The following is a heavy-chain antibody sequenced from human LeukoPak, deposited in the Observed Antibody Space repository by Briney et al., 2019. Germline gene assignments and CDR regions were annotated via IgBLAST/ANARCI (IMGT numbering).Heavy chain of an antibody. CDR1: GGSISSSSYY. J-gene: IGHJ5*02. Sequence: SETLSLTCTVSGGSISSSSYYWGWIRQPPGKGLEWIGSIYYSGSTYYNPSLKSRVTISVDTSKNQFSLKLSSVTAADTAVYYCARPYYDILTGYYLGANWFDPWGQGTLVTVSS. CDR3: ARPYYDILTGYYLGANWFDP. V-gene: IGHV4-39*01. CDR2: IYYSGST. D-gene: IGHD3-9*01.